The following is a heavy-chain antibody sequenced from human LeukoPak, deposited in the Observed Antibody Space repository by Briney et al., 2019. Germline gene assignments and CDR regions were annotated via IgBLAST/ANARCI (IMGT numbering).Heavy chain of an antibody. J-gene: IGHJ4*01. CDR1: GFSISSYA. CDR3: GSDANGDYVGALGY. D-gene: IGHD2-8*01. CDR2: VTGGGDCT. Sequence: GGSLRLSCAASGFSISSYALAWVRQTPGKGLEWVSAVTGGGDCTHYVDSVKGRFTISRDNSKNTRYLQMNSLRVEDTAIYFCGSDANGDYVGALGYWGRGTLVTVSS. V-gene: IGHV3-23*01.